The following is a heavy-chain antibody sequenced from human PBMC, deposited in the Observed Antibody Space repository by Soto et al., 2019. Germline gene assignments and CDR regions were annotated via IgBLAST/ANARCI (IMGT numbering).Heavy chain of an antibody. V-gene: IGHV4-4*02. D-gene: IGHD6-6*01. CDR3: ARSLPGYSSSSFDY. Sequence: PSETLSLTCAVSSGSISSSNWWSWVRQPPGKGLEWIGEIYHSGSTNYNPSLKSRDTISVDKSKNQFSLKLSSVTAADTAVYYCARSLPGYSSSSFDYWGQGTLVTVSS. CDR1: SGSISSSNW. CDR2: IYHSGST. J-gene: IGHJ4*02.